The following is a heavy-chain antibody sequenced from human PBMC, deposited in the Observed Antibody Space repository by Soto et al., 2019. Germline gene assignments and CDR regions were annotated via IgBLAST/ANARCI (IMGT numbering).Heavy chain of an antibody. CDR1: GGTFSTHA. D-gene: IGHD3-3*01. V-gene: IGHV1-69*06. CDR3: ARGHYDFDV. Sequence: ASVKVSCKASGGTFSTHAIIWVRQAPGHGLEWMGGIIPISGTTYYTQKFQGRVTITAKKSLNLQMNSLRVEDTAVYYCARGHYDFDVWGQGTTVTVSS. CDR2: IIPISGTT. J-gene: IGHJ6*02.